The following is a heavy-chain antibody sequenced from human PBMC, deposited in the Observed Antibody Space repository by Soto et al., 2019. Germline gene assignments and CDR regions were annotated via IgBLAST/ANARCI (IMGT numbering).Heavy chain of an antibody. Sequence: EVQLLESGGGLVQPGGSLRLSCADSGFTFSSYAMSWVRQAPGKGLEWVSAISSSGSSTYYADSVKGRFTISRDNSKNTLYLQMNSLRAEDTAVYYCGNYGQRMMDVWGQGTAVIVSS. J-gene: IGHJ6*02. V-gene: IGHV3-23*01. CDR3: GNYGQRMMDV. CDR2: ISSSGSST. CDR1: GFTFSSYA. D-gene: IGHD3-10*01.